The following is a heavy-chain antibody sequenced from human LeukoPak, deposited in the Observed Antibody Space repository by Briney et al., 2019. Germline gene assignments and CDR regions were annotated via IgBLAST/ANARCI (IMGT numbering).Heavy chain of an antibody. CDR2: IYYSGST. Sequence: SETLSLTCTVSGGSISSSSYYWGWIRQPPGKGLEWIGSIYYSGSTYYNPSLKSRVTISVDTSKNQFPLKLSSVTAADTAVYYCARCPGVFWRLVPYYFDYWGQGTLVTVSS. D-gene: IGHD3-16*01. CDR3: ARCPGVFWRLVPYYFDY. J-gene: IGHJ4*02. V-gene: IGHV4-39*01. CDR1: GGSISSSSYY.